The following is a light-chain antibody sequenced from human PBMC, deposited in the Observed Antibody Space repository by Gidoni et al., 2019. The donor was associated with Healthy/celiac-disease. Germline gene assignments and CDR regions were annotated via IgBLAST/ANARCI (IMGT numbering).Light chain of an antibody. CDR1: SSDVGGYNY. J-gene: IGLJ2*01. V-gene: IGLV2-11*01. Sequence: SALTQPRPVSGSPGQSVTISCPGTSSDVGGYNYVSWYQQHPGKAPKLMIYDVSKRPSGVPDRFSGSKSGNTASLTISGLQAEDEADYYCCSYAGSGLVFGGGTKLTVL. CDR2: DVS. CDR3: CSYAGSGLV.